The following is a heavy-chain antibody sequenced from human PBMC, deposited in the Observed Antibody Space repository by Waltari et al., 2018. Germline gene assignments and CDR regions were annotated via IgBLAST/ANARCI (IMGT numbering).Heavy chain of an antibody. CDR3: AAAESYYYDFWSGYYGMDV. CDR2: IVVGSGNT. Sequence: QMQLVQYGPEVKKPGTSVKVSCKASGFTFTSSGVQWVRQARGQRLEWIGWIVVGSGNTNYAQKFQERVTITRDMSTSTAYMELSSLRSEDTAVYYCAAAESYYYDFWSGYYGMDVWGQGTTVTVSS. V-gene: IGHV1-58*01. CDR1: GFTFTSSG. J-gene: IGHJ6*02. D-gene: IGHD3-3*01.